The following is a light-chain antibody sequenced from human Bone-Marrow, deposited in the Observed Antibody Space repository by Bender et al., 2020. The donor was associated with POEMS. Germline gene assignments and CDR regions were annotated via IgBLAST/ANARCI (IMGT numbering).Light chain of an antibody. CDR1: ELANQY. V-gene: IGLV3-25*03. CDR2: KDT. CDR3: QSVDTSATYRI. J-gene: IGLJ2*01. Sequence: SYELTQPPSVSVSPGQTARITCSGDELANQYGYWYQQKAGQAPVVVIYKDTKRPSGIPERFSGSISGTMATLTISGVQAEDEADYYCQSVDTSATYRIFGGGTKLTVL.